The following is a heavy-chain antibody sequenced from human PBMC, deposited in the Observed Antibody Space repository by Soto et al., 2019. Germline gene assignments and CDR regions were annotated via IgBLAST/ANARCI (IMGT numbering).Heavy chain of an antibody. CDR3: ASHLIMPGTRGFDY. D-gene: IGHD6-13*01. V-gene: IGHV4-4*02. CDR1: SGSITSSNW. J-gene: IGHJ4*02. Sequence: QVQLQESGPGLVKPSGTLSLTCAISSGSITSSNWWSWVRQPPGKGLEWIGEIYHGGSTNYNPSLKSRPTISVDKSQNQFSLRLNSVTAADTAVYFCASHLIMPGTRGFDYWGQGSLVTVSS. CDR2: IYHGGST.